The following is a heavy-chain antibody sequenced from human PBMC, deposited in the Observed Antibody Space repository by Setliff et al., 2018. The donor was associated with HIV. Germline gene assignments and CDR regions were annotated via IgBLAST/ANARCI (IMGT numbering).Heavy chain of an antibody. Sequence: GGSLRLSCAASGFTFINYAMNWVRQAPGKGLEWVPAISGSGSTTYYADSVKGRFTISRDNSKNTLYLQMNSLRAEDTAVYYCAKDQSSYFGSGSYPHYWGQGTLVTVSS. CDR3: AKDQSSYFGSGSYPHY. D-gene: IGHD3-10*01. J-gene: IGHJ4*02. V-gene: IGHV3-23*01. CDR2: ISGSGSTT. CDR1: GFTFINYA.